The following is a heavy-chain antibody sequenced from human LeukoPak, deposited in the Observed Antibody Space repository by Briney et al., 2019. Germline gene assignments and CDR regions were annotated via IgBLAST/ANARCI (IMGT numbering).Heavy chain of an antibody. V-gene: IGHV3-43*02. J-gene: IGHJ4*02. CDR2: INENGDIA. CDR1: GFTFDDYA. Sequence: GGSLRLSCAASGFTFDDYAMHWVRQGPGKSLEWVSLINENGDIAYYGDSVRGRFTVSRDNAKNSLYLQMNSLTAEDTALYYCAKARWEPNFDYWGQGTLVTVSS. D-gene: IGHD1-26*01. CDR3: AKARWEPNFDY.